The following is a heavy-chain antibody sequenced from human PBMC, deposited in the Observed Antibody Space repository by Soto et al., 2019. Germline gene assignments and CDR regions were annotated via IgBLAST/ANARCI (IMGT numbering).Heavy chain of an antibody. CDR1: GFTLRSYA. D-gene: IGHD3-22*01. CDR3: ARGFSVVITHFGN. CDR2: TSYDGSNK. J-gene: IGHJ4*02. Sequence: GGSLRLSCAASGFTLRSYAMHWVRQAPGKGLEWVAVTSYDGSNKYYADSVKGRFTISRDNSKNTLFLQMDSLRAEDRAVYYCARGFSVVITHFGNWGQGTLVTVSS. V-gene: IGHV3-30-3*01.